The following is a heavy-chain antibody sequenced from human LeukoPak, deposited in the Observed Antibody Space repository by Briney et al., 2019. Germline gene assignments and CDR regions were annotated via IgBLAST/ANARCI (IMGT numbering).Heavy chain of an antibody. CDR2: IIPIFGTA. V-gene: IGHV1-69*13. Sequence: GASVKVSCKASGGTFSSYAISWVRQAPGQGLEWMGGIIPIFGTANYAQKFQGRVTITADESTSTAYMELSSLRSEDTAVYYCARDPRKLRYFDWLYNWFDPWGQGTLVTVSS. D-gene: IGHD3-9*01. J-gene: IGHJ5*02. CDR3: ARDPRKLRYFDWLYNWFDP. CDR1: GGTFSSYA.